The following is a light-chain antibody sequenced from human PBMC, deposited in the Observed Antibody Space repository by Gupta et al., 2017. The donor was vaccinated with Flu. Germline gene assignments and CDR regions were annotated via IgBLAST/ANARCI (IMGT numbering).Light chain of an antibody. Sequence: DIQMTQSPSSLSVSVADRVTITCQSSQDISNYLNWYQQKPGKAPKLLIYDASNLETGVPSRFSGSGSGTDFTFTISSLQPEDIATYYCQQYDNLLTFGPGTKVDIK. V-gene: IGKV1-33*01. CDR3: QQYDNLLT. CDR2: DAS. CDR1: QDISNY. J-gene: IGKJ3*01.